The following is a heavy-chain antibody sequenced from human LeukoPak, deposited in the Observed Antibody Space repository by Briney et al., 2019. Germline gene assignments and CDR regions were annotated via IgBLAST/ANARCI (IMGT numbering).Heavy chain of an antibody. D-gene: IGHD3-3*01. CDR1: GFTFSNYA. V-gene: IGHV3-23*01. Sequence: GGSLRLSGAASGFTFSNYAMRWVRQAPGKGLGGVAGISGNGGDTDYAGSVKGRFTTSRDNSKNTLYLQMNSLRAEDTAAYYCAKDDSPGKEWLEVIDYWGQGTLVTVSS. CDR3: AKDDSPGKEWLEVIDY. J-gene: IGHJ4*02. CDR2: ISGNGGDT.